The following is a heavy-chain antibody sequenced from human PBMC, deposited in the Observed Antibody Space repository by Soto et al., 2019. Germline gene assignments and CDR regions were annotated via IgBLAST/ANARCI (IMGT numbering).Heavy chain of an antibody. J-gene: IGHJ4*02. CDR1: GYTFTSYG. CDR3: ARDPTSWVLMVYAMDY. CDR2: ISAYNGNT. V-gene: IGHV1-18*04. Sequence: GASVKVSCKASGYTFTSYGISWVRQAPGQGLEWMGWISAYNGNTNYAQKLQGRVTMTTDTSTSTASMELRSLRSDDTAVYYCARDPTSWVLMVYAMDYWGQGTLVTVSS. D-gene: IGHD2-8*01.